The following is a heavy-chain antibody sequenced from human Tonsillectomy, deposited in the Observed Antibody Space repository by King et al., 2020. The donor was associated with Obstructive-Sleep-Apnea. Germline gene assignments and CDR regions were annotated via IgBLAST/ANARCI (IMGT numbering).Heavy chain of an antibody. CDR3: ARVDKFYLDY. D-gene: IGHD3-9*01. Sequence: VQLQQWGAGLLKPSETLSLTCAVSGGSFSGYYWSWIRQPPGKGLEWIGEINHSGSTNYNPSLKSRVTISVDTSKNQFSLKLSSVTAADTAVYYCARVDKFYLDYWGQGTWVTVSS. V-gene: IGHV4-34*01. CDR1: GGSFSGYY. CDR2: INHSGST. J-gene: IGHJ4*02.